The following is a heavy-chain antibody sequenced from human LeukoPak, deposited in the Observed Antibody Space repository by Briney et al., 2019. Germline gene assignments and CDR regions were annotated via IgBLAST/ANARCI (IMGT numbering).Heavy chain of an antibody. J-gene: IGHJ3*01. Sequence: GASVKVSCKASGYTFTTFGFTWVRQAPGQGLEWLGWISTYNSNINYAQNFQDRLTLTTDTSTNTAHMELSSLRFDDTAIYYCARGRLPADAFDVWGQGTLVTVSS. V-gene: IGHV1-18*01. CDR2: ISTYNSNI. CDR1: GYTFTTFG. D-gene: IGHD2-2*01. CDR3: ARGRLPADAFDV.